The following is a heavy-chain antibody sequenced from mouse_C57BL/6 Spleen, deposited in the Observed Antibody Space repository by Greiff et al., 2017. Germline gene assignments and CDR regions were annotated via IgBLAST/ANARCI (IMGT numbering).Heavy chain of an antibody. D-gene: IGHD1-1*01. CDR3: ARRGYYYGSSYDYYYARDY. J-gene: IGHJ4*01. CDR1: GYTFTSYW. V-gene: IGHV1-69*01. CDR2: IDPSDSYT. Sequence: QVQLQQPGAELVMPGASVKLSCKASGYTFTSYWMHWVKQRPGQGLEWIGEIDPSDSYTNYNQKFKGKSTLTVDKSSSTAYMQLSSLTSEDSAVYYCARRGYYYGSSYDYYYARDYWGQGTSVTVSS.